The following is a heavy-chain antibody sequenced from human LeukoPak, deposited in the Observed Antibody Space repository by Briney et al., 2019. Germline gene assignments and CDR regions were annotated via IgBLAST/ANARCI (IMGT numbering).Heavy chain of an antibody. CDR1: GFTFSGYG. CDR2: ISGSGGSI. D-gene: IGHD6-19*01. V-gene: IGHV3-23*01. Sequence: GGSLRLSCAASGFTFSGYGMSWVRQAPGKGLESVSEISGSGGSIYYADSVKGRFTISRDNSKNTLYLQMNSLRAEDTAVYYCAKATSFRIAVVAFDSWGQGTLVTVSS. CDR3: AKATSFRIAVVAFDS. J-gene: IGHJ4*02.